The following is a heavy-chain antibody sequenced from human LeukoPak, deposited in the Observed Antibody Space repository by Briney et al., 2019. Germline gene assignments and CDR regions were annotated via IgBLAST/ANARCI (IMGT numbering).Heavy chain of an antibody. CDR1: GFTFSRHW. J-gene: IGHJ6*02. CDR2: IKQDGSEK. D-gene: IGHD3-10*01. CDR3: ASSYYGAGTSYGMDV. Sequence: GGSLRLSCAVSGFTFSRHWMSWVRQAPGKGLEWLANIKQDGSEKYYVDSVEGRFTISRDNAKNSLYLQMNRLRAEDTAVYYCASSYYGAGTSYGMDVWGQGTTVTVSS. V-gene: IGHV3-7*01.